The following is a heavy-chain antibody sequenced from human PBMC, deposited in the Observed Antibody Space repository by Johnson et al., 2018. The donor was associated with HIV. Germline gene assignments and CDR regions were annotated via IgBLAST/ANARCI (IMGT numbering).Heavy chain of an antibody. CDR3: ARDSTPWGGDYVGYAFDI. CDR1: GFSFSDYY. Sequence: QVQLVESGGGVVRPGGSLRLSCAASGFSFSDYYMSWIRQAPGKGLECVSYISSSGSTIYYADFVKGRFTISRDNAKKSLYLQMNSLRAEDTALYYCARDSTPWGGDYVGYAFDIWGRGTLVTVSS. V-gene: IGHV3-11*04. J-gene: IGHJ3*02. CDR2: ISSSGSTI. D-gene: IGHD4-17*01.